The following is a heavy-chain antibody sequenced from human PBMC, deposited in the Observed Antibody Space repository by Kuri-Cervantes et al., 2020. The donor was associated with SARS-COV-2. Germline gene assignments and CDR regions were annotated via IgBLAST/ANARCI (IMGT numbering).Heavy chain of an antibody. Sequence: SCTVSCGSISSGGYSWSWIRQPPGKGLEWIGYIYHSGSTYYNPSLKSRVTISVDRSKNQFSLKPSSVTAADTAVYYCARTGWFGENYYGMDVWGQGTTVTVSS. CDR2: IYHSGST. CDR1: CGSISSGGYS. D-gene: IGHD3-10*01. V-gene: IGHV4-30-2*01. J-gene: IGHJ6*02. CDR3: ARTGWFGENYYGMDV.